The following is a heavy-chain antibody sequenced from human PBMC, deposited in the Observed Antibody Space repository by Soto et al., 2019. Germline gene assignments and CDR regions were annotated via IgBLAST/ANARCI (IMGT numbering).Heavy chain of an antibody. D-gene: IGHD3-10*01. CDR3: AKDGSATYYYGMDV. Sequence: QVQLVESGGGVVQPGKSLRLSCAASGFTFSSYGMHWVRQAPGKGLEWMAVISYDGSNKYYVDSVKGRFTISRDNSKSTLYLQMNSLRDDDTAVYYCAKDGSATYYYGMDVWGQGTTVTVSS. CDR2: ISYDGSNK. CDR1: GFTFSSYG. V-gene: IGHV3-30*18. J-gene: IGHJ6*02.